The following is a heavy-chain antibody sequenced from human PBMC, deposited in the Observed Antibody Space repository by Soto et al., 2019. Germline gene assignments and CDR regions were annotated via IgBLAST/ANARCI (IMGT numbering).Heavy chain of an antibody. D-gene: IGHD3-10*01. J-gene: IGHJ6*02. CDR3: AKSFVITMVRGVIPYGMDV. CDR2: IWYDGSNK. V-gene: IGHV3-30*02. Sequence: PGGSLRLSCAASGFTFSSYGMHWVRQAPGKGLEWVAVIWYDGSNKYYADSVKGRFTISRDNSKNTLYLQMNSLRAEDTAVYYCAKSFVITMVRGVIPYGMDVWGQGTTVTVSS. CDR1: GFTFSSYG.